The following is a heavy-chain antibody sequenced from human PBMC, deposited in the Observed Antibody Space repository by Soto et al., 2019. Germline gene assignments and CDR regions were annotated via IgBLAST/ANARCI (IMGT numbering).Heavy chain of an antibody. V-gene: IGHV3-7*05. D-gene: IGHD3-10*01. CDR2: IKQDGSEK. CDR1: GFTFSSYW. Sequence: EVQLVESGGGLVQPGGSLRLSCAASGFTFSSYWMSWVRQAPGKGLEWLANIKQDGSEKYYVDSVKGRFTISRDNAKNSLYLQMNSLRAEDTAVYYCARESRVLLWFGESYDAFDIWGQGTMVTVSS. J-gene: IGHJ3*02. CDR3: ARESRVLLWFGESYDAFDI.